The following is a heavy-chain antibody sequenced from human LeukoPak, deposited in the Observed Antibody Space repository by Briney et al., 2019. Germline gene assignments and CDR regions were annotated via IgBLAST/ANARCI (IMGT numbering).Heavy chain of an antibody. J-gene: IGHJ4*02. Sequence: ASVKVSCKASGYTFTNYYMHWVRQAPGQGLERMGILSPSGGSTSYAQKFQGRVTMTRDTSTSTVYMELSSLRSDDTAVYYCAREQLVGTYYFDYWGQGTLVTVSS. CDR1: GYTFTNYY. D-gene: IGHD6-6*01. CDR3: AREQLVGTYYFDY. V-gene: IGHV1-46*01. CDR2: LSPSGGST.